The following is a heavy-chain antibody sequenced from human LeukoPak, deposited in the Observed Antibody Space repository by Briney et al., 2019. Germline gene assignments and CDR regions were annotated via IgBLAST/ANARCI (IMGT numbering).Heavy chain of an antibody. CDR2: ISGSGGST. J-gene: IGHJ4*02. D-gene: IGHD5-12*01. CDR1: GFSVSDNS. Sequence: GGSLRLSCTVSGFSVSDNSMSWVRQAPGKGLEWVSAISGSGGSTYYADSVKGRFTISRDNSKNTLYLQMNSLRAEDTAVYYCAKFHRVAYFDYWGQGTLVTVSS. CDR3: AKFHRVAYFDY. V-gene: IGHV3-23*01.